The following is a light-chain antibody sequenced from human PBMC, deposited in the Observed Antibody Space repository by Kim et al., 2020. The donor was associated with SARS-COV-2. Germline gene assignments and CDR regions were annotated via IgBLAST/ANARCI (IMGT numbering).Light chain of an antibody. V-gene: IGLV3-21*04. CDR1: NIGSKS. CDR2: YDS. Sequence: SYELTQPPSVSVAPGKTARITCGGNNIGSKSVHWYQQKPGQAPVLVIYYDSDRPSGIPERFSVSNSGNTATLTISRVEAGDEADYYCQVWDRSSDHPVF. CDR3: QVWDRSSDHPV. J-gene: IGLJ3*02.